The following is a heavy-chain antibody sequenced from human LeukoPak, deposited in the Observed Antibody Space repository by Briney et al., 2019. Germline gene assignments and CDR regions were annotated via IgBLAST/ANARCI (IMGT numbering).Heavy chain of an antibody. Sequence: GGSLRLSCAASGFTFNSYVMSWVRQAPGKGLEWVSAISVSGGTTYYADSVKGRFTISRDNSKNTLYLQMNSLRAEDTAVYYCAKGAGYSSGWYLWLDPWGQGTLVTVSS. J-gene: IGHJ5*02. D-gene: IGHD6-19*01. CDR1: GFTFNSYV. V-gene: IGHV3-23*01. CDR2: ISVSGGTT. CDR3: AKGAGYSSGWYLWLDP.